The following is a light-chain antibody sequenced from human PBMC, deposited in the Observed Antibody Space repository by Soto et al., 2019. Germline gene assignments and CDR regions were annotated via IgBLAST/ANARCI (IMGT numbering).Light chain of an antibody. CDR3: QQYKSYAPT. CDR1: RSVSTS. CDR2: DAS. Sequence: IPITQSPSTLSASVGDRVTISCRASRSVSTSLAWYQKKPGKAPKLLIFDASSLESGVPSRFSGSGSGTELTLTISGLQPDDFATYFCQQYKSYAPTFGQGTKVDIK. V-gene: IGKV1-5*01. J-gene: IGKJ1*01.